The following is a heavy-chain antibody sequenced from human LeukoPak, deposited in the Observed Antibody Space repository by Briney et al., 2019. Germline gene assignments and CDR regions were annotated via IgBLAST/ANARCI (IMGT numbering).Heavy chain of an antibody. CDR2: IYGGGST. CDR3: ARPYCGGDCYTDY. CDR1: GFTVSNNY. J-gene: IGHJ4*02. D-gene: IGHD2-21*02. V-gene: IGHV3-66*04. Sequence: GGSLRLSCAASGFTVSNNYMTWVRQAPGKGLEWVSVIYGGGSTNYADSVKGRFIISRDNAKNTLYLQMNSPRAEDTALYYCARPYCGGDCYTDYWGQGTLVTVSS.